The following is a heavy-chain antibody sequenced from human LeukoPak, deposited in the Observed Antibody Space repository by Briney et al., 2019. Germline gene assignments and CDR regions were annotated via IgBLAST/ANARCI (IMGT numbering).Heavy chain of an antibody. J-gene: IGHJ4*02. Sequence: GGSLRLSCAPSGFTFSTFNMNWFRQAPGKGLEWVSSINSGGDYKYYADSVKGRFTTSRDNAKNSLSLQLSSLRVEDTAIYYCARGHYDVLASSYKWTPDYWGQGTLVTVSS. CDR1: GFTFSTFN. CDR2: INSGGDYK. D-gene: IGHD3-9*01. V-gene: IGHV3-21*01. CDR3: ARGHYDVLASSYKWTPDY.